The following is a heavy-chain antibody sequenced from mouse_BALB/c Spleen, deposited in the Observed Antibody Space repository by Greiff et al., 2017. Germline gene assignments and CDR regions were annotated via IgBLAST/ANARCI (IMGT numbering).Heavy chain of an antibody. V-gene: IGHV1S29*02. D-gene: IGHD2-4*01. CDR3: ARGSYYDYDGFAY. J-gene: IGHJ3*01. CDR2: IYPYNGGT. Sequence: EVQLQQSGPELVKPGASVKISCKASGYTFTDYNMHWVKQSHGKSLEWIGYIYPYNGGTGYNQKFKSKATLTVDNSSSTAYMELRSLTSGDSAVYYCARGSYYDYDGFAYWGQGTLVTVSA. CDR1: GYTFTDYN.